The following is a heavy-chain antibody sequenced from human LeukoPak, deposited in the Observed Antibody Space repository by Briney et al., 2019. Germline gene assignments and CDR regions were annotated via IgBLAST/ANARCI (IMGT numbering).Heavy chain of an antibody. D-gene: IGHD2-15*01. Sequence: GRSLRLSCAASGFTFGDYVVTWVRQAPGKGLEWVSSISGISSDIFYADSVKGRFTISRDNAKSSLYLQMNSLRAEDTAVFYCARESMAATEFDYWGQGTLVTVSP. CDR3: ARESMAATEFDY. J-gene: IGHJ4*02. CDR1: GFTFGDYV. CDR2: ISGISSDI. V-gene: IGHV3-21*01.